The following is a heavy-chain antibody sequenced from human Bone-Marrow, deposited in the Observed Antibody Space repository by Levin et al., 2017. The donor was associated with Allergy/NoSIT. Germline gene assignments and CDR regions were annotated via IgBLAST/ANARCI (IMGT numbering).Heavy chain of an antibody. Sequence: ASETLSLTCTVSGGSINSHYWSWIRQPPGKGLEWIGYIYYSGSTNYNPSLKSRVTISVDRSKNQFSLQLSSVTAADTAVYYCARDQSGIGSDYWGQGTLVTVSS. V-gene: IGHV4-59*11. CDR3: ARDQSGIGSDY. CDR2: IYYSGST. D-gene: IGHD1-14*01. CDR1: GGSINSHY. J-gene: IGHJ4*02.